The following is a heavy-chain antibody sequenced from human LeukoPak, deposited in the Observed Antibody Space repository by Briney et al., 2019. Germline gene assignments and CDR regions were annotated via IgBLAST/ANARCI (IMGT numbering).Heavy chain of an antibody. J-gene: IGHJ4*02. Sequence: PGGSLRLSCAASGVSFSSYWMNWVRQAPGKGLEWVASIKQGGSEKYYVDSVKGRFTISRDNAKNSLYFQMNSLRAEDTAVYYCAGGQGWLADYWGQGTLVTVSS. CDR2: IKQGGSEK. V-gene: IGHV3-7*05. CDR1: GVSFSSYW. D-gene: IGHD6-19*01. CDR3: AGGQGWLADY.